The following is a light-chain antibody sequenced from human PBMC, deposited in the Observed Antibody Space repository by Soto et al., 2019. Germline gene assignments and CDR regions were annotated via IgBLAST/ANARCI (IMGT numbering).Light chain of an antibody. V-gene: IGLV1-51*01. Sequence: QSVLTQPPSVSAAPGEKVTISCSGSSSNIAKHYVSWYQQFPRTAPKLLIYDDNKRPSGIPDRFSGSKSGTSATLGITGLQTGDEAEYYCGTWDSSLSVVLFGGGTKVTVL. J-gene: IGLJ2*01. CDR3: GTWDSSLSVVL. CDR2: DDN. CDR1: SSNIAKHY.